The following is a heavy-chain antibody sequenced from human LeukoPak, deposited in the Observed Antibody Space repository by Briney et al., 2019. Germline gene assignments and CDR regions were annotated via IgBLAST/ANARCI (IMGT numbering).Heavy chain of an antibody. J-gene: IGHJ3*02. CDR1: GFTFSDYY. CDR2: ISSSGSTI. D-gene: IGHD3-22*01. V-gene: IGHV3-11*04. Sequence: GGSLRLSCAASGFTFSDYYMSWIRQAPGKGLEWVSYISSSGSTIYYADSVKGRFTISRDNAKNSVSLQMNSLRAEDTAVYYCARDRDPGYNDSSGYRRVNAFDIWGQGTMVTVSS. CDR3: ARDRDPGYNDSSGYRRVNAFDI.